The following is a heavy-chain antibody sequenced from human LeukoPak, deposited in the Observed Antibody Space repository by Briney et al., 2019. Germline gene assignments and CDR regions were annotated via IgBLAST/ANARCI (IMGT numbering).Heavy chain of an antibody. Sequence: SVKVSCKASGGTFSSYAISWVRQAPGQGLEWTGGIIPIFGTANYAQKFQGRVTITADESTSTAYMELSSLRSEDTAVYYCAREWGYCSSTSCPPGYWGQGTLVTVSS. J-gene: IGHJ4*02. V-gene: IGHV1-69*13. CDR1: GGTFSSYA. CDR2: IIPIFGTA. D-gene: IGHD2-2*01. CDR3: AREWGYCSSTSCPPGY.